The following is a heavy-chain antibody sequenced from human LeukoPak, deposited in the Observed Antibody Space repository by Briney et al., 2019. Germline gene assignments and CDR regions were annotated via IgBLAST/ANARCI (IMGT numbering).Heavy chain of an antibody. CDR2: IYYSGST. V-gene: IGHV4-59*01. D-gene: IGHD3-22*01. CDR3: ARVRYDSSGYYDY. Sequence: PSETLSLTCTVSGGSISSYYWSWIRQPPGKGLEWIGYIYYSGSTNYNPSLKSRVTISVDTSKNQFSLKLSSVTAADTAVYYCARVRYDSSGYYDYRGQGTLVTVSS. CDR1: GGSISSYY. J-gene: IGHJ4*02.